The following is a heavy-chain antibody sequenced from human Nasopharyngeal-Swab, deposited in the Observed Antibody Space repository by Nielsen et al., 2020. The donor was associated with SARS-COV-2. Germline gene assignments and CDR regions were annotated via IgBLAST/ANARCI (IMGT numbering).Heavy chain of an antibody. Sequence: SQTLSLICAISGDSVSSHSAGWNWLRQSPSRGLEWLGRTLYRSKWYNDYAESVKSRIAVNPDTSKNQFSLQLNSVTPEDTAVYYCARGRDFSFDSWGQGTLVTASS. D-gene: IGHD3-3*01. CDR2: TLYRSKWYN. J-gene: IGHJ4*02. CDR3: ARGRDFSFDS. V-gene: IGHV6-1*01. CDR1: GDSVSSHSAG.